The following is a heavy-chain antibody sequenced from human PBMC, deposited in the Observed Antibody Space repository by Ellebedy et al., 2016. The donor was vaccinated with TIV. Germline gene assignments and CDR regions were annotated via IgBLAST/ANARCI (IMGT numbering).Heavy chain of an antibody. D-gene: IGHD5-12*01. Sequence: GGSLRLXCKGSGYSFTNYWIGWVRQRPGKGLEWMGIIYPGDSDTRYSPSFQGQVTISADKSFSTAYLQWGSLKASDTAMYYCARLRETSGYDLLFWGQGTLVTVSS. J-gene: IGHJ4*02. CDR3: ARLRETSGYDLLF. V-gene: IGHV5-51*01. CDR2: IYPGDSDT. CDR1: GYSFTNYW.